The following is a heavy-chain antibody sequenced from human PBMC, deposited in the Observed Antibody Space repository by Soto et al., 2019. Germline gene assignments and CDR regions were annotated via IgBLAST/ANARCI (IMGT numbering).Heavy chain of an antibody. V-gene: IGHV4-30-4*01. CDR1: GGSISSGDYY. CDR2: IYYSGST. J-gene: IGHJ6*02. D-gene: IGHD3-3*01. CDR3: ARASTYYDFVLEGYYYYYGMDV. Sequence: SETLSLTCTVSGGSISSGDYYWSWIRQPPGKGLEWIGYIYYSGSTYYNPSLKSRVTISVDTSKNQFSLKLSSVTAADTAVYYCARASTYYDFVLEGYYYYYGMDVWGQGTTVTVSS.